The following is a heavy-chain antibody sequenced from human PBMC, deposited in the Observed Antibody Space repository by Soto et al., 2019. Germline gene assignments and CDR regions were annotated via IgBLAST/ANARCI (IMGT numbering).Heavy chain of an antibody. CDR2: IHSDGSST. CDR3: ARGDKGGFDL. D-gene: IGHD2-21*02. Sequence: GALRLSCAASGFTFNYYWMHWVRQAPGQGLVWVSHIHSDGSSTTYADSVKGRFTISRDNAKNTLYLQMNSLRAEDTAVYYCARGDKGGFDLWGQGTTVTVSS. V-gene: IGHV3-74*01. J-gene: IGHJ3*01. CDR1: GFTFNYYW.